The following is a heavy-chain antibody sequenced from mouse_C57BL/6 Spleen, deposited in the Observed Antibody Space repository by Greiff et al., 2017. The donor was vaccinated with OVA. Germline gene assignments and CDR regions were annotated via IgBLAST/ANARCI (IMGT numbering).Heavy chain of an antibody. Sequence: EVKLQESEGGLVQPGSSMKLSCTASGFTFSDYYMAWVRQVPEKGLEWVANINYDGSSTYYLDSLKSRFIISRDNAKNILYLQMSSLKSEDTATYYCAREGNYRDYAMDYWGQGTSVTVSS. J-gene: IGHJ4*01. CDR1: GFTFSDYY. V-gene: IGHV5-16*01. CDR3: AREGNYRDYAMDY. D-gene: IGHD2-1*01. CDR2: INYDGSST.